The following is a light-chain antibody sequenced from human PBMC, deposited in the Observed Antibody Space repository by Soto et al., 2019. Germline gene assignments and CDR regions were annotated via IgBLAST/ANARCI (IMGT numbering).Light chain of an antibody. J-gene: IGLJ1*01. CDR3: SSYADSNSYV. CDR1: SSDVGGYNY. Sequence: QSVLTQPPSASGSPGQSVTISRTGTSSDVGGYNYVYWYQQHPGKAPKLMIYEVTKRPSGVPDRFSGSKSGNTASLTVSGLQAEDEADYYCSSYADSNSYVFGTGTKVTVL. CDR2: EVT. V-gene: IGLV2-8*01.